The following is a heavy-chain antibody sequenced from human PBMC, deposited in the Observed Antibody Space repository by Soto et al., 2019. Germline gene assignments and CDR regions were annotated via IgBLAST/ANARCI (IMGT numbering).Heavy chain of an antibody. V-gene: IGHV3-33*01. CDR1: GFTFSSYG. D-gene: IGHD2-2*01. CDR2: IWYDGSNK. J-gene: IGHJ6*02. CDR3: ARDRYCSSTSCYANPNYYYGMDV. Sequence: QVQLVESGGGVVQPGRSLRLSCAASGFTFSSYGMHWVRQAPGKGLEWVAVIWYDGSNKYYADSGKGRFTISRDNAKNTLYLQMNSLRAEDTAVYYCARDRYCSSTSCYANPNYYYGMDVWGQGTTVTVSS.